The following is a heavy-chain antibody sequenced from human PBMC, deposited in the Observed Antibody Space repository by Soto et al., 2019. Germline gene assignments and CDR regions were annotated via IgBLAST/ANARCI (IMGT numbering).Heavy chain of an antibody. D-gene: IGHD6-6*01. Sequence: PSETLSLTCTVSGGSISSGDYYWSWIRQPPGKGLEWIGYIYYSGSTYYNPSLKSRVTISVDTSKNQFSLKLSSVTAADTAVYYCARVPQPYLAARASYYGMDVWGQGTTVTV. CDR2: IYYSGST. V-gene: IGHV4-30-4*01. CDR3: ARVPQPYLAARASYYGMDV. J-gene: IGHJ6*02. CDR1: GGSISSGDYY.